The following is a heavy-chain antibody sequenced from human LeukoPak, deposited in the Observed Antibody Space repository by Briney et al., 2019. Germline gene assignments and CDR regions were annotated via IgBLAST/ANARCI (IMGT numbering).Heavy chain of an antibody. V-gene: IGHV4-4*02. CDR1: GGSIASSNW. D-gene: IGHD3-10*01. CDR3: ARLNRLKGPMVFSRIDY. J-gene: IGHJ4*02. CDR2: TYHSGST. Sequence: PSETLSLTCAVSGGSIASSNWWNWVRQPPGKGLEWIGETYHSGSTNYNPSLKSRVTILVGKSKNHFSLKLNSVTAADTAVYYCARLNRLKGPMVFSRIDYWGQGTLVTVSS.